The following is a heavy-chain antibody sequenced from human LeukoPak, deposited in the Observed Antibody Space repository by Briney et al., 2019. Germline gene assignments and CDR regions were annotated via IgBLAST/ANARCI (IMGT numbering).Heavy chain of an antibody. CDR3: ARVAVVRSSGWSLYNWFDP. V-gene: IGHV4-34*01. J-gene: IGHJ5*02. D-gene: IGHD6-19*01. Sequence: SETLSLTCAVYGGSFSGYYWSWIRQPPGKGLEWIGEINHSGSTNYNPSLKSRVTISVDTSKNQFSLKLSPVTAADTAVYYCARVAVVRSSGWSLYNWFDPWGQGTLVTVSS. CDR1: GGSFSGYY. CDR2: INHSGST.